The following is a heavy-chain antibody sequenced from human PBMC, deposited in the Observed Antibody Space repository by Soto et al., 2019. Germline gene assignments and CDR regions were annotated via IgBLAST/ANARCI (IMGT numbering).Heavy chain of an antibody. V-gene: IGHV3-23*01. D-gene: IGHD3-3*01. Sequence: GGSLRLSCAASGFTFSSYAMSWVRQAPGKGPEWVSAITGSGSSTYYADSVKGRFTISRDNSKNTLYLQMNSLRAEDTAVYYCAKGSYYDFWSGYYPPAGDYYYGMDVWGQGTTVTVSS. CDR2: ITGSGSST. CDR1: GFTFSSYA. CDR3: AKGSYYDFWSGYYPPAGDYYYGMDV. J-gene: IGHJ6*02.